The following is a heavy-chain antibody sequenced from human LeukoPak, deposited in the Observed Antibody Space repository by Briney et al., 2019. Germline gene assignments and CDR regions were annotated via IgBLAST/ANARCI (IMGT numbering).Heavy chain of an antibody. J-gene: IGHJ5*02. CDR1: GFIFNTYG. V-gene: IGHV3-30*02. CDR2: IRYDGTNK. CDR3: AKDGPLLWFGPTDA. D-gene: IGHD3-10*01. Sequence: PGGSLRLSCAASGFIFNTYGMHWVRQAPGRGLEWVAFIRYDGTNKYYGDSVKGRFTISRDNFKNTLDLQMNSLRPEDTAFYFCAKDGPLLWFGPTDAWGQGILVTVSS.